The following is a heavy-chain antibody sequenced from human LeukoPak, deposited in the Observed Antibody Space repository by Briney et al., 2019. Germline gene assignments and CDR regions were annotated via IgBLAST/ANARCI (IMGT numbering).Heavy chain of an antibody. D-gene: IGHD6-19*01. CDR1: GGSISSYY. CDR3: ARDIPVARAFDI. Sequence: PETLSLTCTVSGGSISSYYWSWIRQPPGKGLEWIGYIYYSGSTNYNPSLKSRVTISVDTSKNQFSLKLSSVTAADTAVYYCARDIPVARAFDIWGQGTMVTVSS. J-gene: IGHJ3*02. V-gene: IGHV4-59*01. CDR2: IYYSGST.